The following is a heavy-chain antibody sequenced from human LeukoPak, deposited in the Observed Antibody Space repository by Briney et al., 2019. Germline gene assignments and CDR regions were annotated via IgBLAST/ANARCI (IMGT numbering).Heavy chain of an antibody. CDR1: GFTFSSYS. D-gene: IGHD2-21*01. J-gene: IGHJ4*02. V-gene: IGHV3-21*01. CDR3: ARDAGAYFGPLGF. CDR2: ISSSSSYI. Sequence: GGSLRLSCAASGFTFSSYSMNWVRQAPGKGLEWVSSISSSSSYINYADSVKGRFTISRDSAKNSLYLQMNSLTAEDTAVYYCARDAGAYFGPLGFWSQGTLVTVSS.